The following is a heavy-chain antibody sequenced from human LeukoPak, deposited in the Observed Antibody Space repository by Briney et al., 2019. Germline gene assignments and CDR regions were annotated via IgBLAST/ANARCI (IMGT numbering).Heavy chain of an antibody. CDR1: EFTFGNSW. Sequence: GGSLRLSCAASEFTFGNSWMSWVRQAPGKGLEWVATIKPDGSEKYYVDSVKGRFTISRDNAKNSLYLQMSSLRAEDTAVYYCAAANYFDYWGQGTLVTVSS. J-gene: IGHJ4*02. V-gene: IGHV3-7*01. CDR2: IKPDGSEK. CDR3: AAANYFDY.